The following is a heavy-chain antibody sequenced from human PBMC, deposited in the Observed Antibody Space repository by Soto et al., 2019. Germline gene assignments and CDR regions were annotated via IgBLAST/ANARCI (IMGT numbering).Heavy chain of an antibody. J-gene: IGHJ3*01. CDR3: VRGGGQALTSGNQVFHL. CDR2: IYSGGAT. CDR1: ELIVSGNY. D-gene: IGHD2-15*01. Sequence: EVQLVESGGALIQPGGSLRLSCAASELIVSGNYMSWVRQAPGRGLEWVSIIYSGGATYYGDSVQGRFTISRDTFRNTLSLQMSSLRAEDTAVYYCVRGGGQALTSGNQVFHLWGQGTMVTVSS. V-gene: IGHV3-53*01.